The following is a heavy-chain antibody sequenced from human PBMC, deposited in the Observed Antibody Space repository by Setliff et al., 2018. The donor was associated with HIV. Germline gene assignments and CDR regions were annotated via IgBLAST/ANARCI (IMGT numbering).Heavy chain of an antibody. CDR3: ARKGSGSSFDFEY. J-gene: IGHJ4*02. D-gene: IGHD3-10*01. Sequence: GASVKVSCKASGYTFTSYAMHWVRQAPGQRLEWMGWIHAGNGYTKYSQKFQGRVTFTWDTSASTAYMELSSLRSEDTAVYYCARKGSGSSFDFEYWGQGTLVTVSS. CDR2: IHAGNGYT. CDR1: GYTFTSYA. V-gene: IGHV1-3*01.